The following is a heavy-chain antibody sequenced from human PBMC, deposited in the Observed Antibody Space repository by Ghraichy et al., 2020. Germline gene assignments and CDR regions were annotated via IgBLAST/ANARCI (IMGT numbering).Heavy chain of an antibody. CDR1: GFTFSSYA. V-gene: IGHV3-23*01. Sequence: ETLSLTCAASGFTFSSYAMSWVRQAPGKGLEWVSVISGSGSSTYYADSVKGRFTISRDNSKNTLYLQMNGLRAGDAAVYYCAKDRDIVVTVAALFHYWGQGTLVTVSS. CDR3: AKDRDIVVTVAALFHY. J-gene: IGHJ4*02. CDR2: ISGSGSST. D-gene: IGHD2-15*01.